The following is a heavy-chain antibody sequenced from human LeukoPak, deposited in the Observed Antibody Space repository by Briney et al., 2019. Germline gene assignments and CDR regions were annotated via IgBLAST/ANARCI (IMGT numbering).Heavy chain of an antibody. Sequence: GGSLRLSCAASGFTFSSYAMNWVRQAPGKGLEWVSFISGSGGSTYHVDSVKGRFTISRHNSKNTLYLQMNSLRAEDTAVYYCAKTPYVDIRMVTFDYWGQGALVTVSS. CDR1: GFTFSSYA. J-gene: IGHJ4*02. CDR2: ISGSGGST. D-gene: IGHD5-18*01. CDR3: AKTPYVDIRMVTFDY. V-gene: IGHV3-23*01.